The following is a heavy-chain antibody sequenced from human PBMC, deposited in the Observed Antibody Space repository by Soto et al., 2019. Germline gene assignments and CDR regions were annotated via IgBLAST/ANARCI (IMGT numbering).Heavy chain of an antibody. CDR3: ARCPGTTVDY. V-gene: IGHV1-8*01. D-gene: IGHD1-1*01. J-gene: IGHJ4*02. CDR2: MNPNSGNT. Sequence: GASVKVSCNASGYSFTSYAINWVRQATGQGLEWMGWMNPNSGNTGYAQKFQGRVTMTRNTSISTAYMELSSLRSEDTAVYYCARCPGTTVDYWGQGTLLTVSS. CDR1: GYSFTSYA.